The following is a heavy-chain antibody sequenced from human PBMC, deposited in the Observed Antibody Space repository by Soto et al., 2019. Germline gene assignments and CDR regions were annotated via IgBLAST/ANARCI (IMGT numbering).Heavy chain of an antibody. CDR1: GGSINSRSFY. CDR3: ARRPNIVLVPAGKDYFDP. D-gene: IGHD2-2*01. Sequence: SETLSLTCTVSGGSINSRSFYWGWIRQAPGTGLEWIGSIFYSGDTFYNPSLSGRVTISMDTPKNQFSLKLTSVTAEDTAVYFCARRPNIVLVPAGKDYFDPWGQGTLVTVSS. V-gene: IGHV4-39*01. CDR2: IFYSGDT. J-gene: IGHJ5*02.